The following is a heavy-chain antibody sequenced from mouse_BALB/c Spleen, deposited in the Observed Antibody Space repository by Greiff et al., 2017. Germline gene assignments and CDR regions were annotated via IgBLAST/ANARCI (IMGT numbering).Heavy chain of an antibody. J-gene: IGHJ4*01. CDR1: GYSITSDYA. D-gene: IGHD2-10*02. CDR2: ISYSGST. V-gene: IGHV3-2*02. CDR3: AREVYGNFYYAMDY. Sequence: EVKLEESGPGLVKPSQSLSLTCTVTGYSITSDYAWNWIRQFPGNKLEWMGYISYSGSTSYNPSLKSRISITRDTSKNQFFLQLNSVTTEDTATYYCAREVYGNFYYAMDYWGQGTSVTVSS.